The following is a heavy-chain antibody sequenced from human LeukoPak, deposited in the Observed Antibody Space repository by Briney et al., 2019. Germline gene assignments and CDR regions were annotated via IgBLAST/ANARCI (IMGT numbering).Heavy chain of an antibody. V-gene: IGHV4-38-2*02. J-gene: IGHJ2*01. CDR3: ARASLWYFDL. CDR1: GYSISSGYY. Sequence: SETLSLTCTVSGYSISSGYYWSWIRQPPGKGLEWIGETNHSGSTNYNPSLKSRVTISVDTSKNQFSLKLSSVTAADTAVYYCARASLWYFDLWGRGTLVTVSS. CDR2: TNHSGST.